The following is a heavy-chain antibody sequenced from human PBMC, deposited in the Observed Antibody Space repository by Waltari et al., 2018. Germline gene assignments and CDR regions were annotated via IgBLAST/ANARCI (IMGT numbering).Heavy chain of an antibody. CDR2: INPNSGGT. Sequence: QVQLVQSGAEVKKPGASVKVSCKASGYTFTGYYMHWVRQAPGQGLEWMGWINPNSGGTNYAQKFQGRVTMTRDTSISTAYMELSRLRSDDTAVYYCAREGYYYDSSGYPDYWGQGTLVTVSS. D-gene: IGHD3-22*01. CDR1: GYTFTGYY. J-gene: IGHJ4*02. V-gene: IGHV1-2*02. CDR3: AREGYYYDSSGYPDY.